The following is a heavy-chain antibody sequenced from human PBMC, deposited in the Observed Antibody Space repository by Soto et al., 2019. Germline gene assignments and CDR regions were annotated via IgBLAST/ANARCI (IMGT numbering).Heavy chain of an antibody. V-gene: IGHV3-30-3*01. CDR3: ASAQSLRGWELLR. CDR2: ISYDGSNK. J-gene: IGHJ4*02. Sequence: QVQLVESGGGVVQPGRSLRLSCAASGFTFSSYAMHWVRQAPGKGLEGVAVISYDGSNKYYADSVKGRFTISRDNSKNTWYLQMNSMRAEDTTVYYCASAQSLRGWELLRWGQGTLVTVSS. D-gene: IGHD1-26*01. CDR1: GFTFSSYA.